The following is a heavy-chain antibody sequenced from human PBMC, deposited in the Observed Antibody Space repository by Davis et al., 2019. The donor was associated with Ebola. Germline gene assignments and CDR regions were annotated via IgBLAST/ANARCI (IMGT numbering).Heavy chain of an antibody. CDR1: GFTFSSYS. J-gene: IGHJ4*02. D-gene: IGHD3-9*01. V-gene: IGHV3-21*01. CDR3: ARVGRYFDWLFPDTFDY. Sequence: PGGSLRLSCVASGFTFSSYSMNWVRQAPGKGLEWVSSISSSSSYIYYADSVKGRFTISRDNAKNSLYLQMNSLRAEDTAVYYCARVGRYFDWLFPDTFDYWGQGTLVTVSS. CDR2: ISSSSSYI.